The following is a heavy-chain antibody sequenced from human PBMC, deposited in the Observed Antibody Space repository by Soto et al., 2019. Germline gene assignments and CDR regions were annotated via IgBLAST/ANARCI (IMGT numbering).Heavy chain of an antibody. CDR1: GGSISSSSYY. D-gene: IGHD6-13*01. Sequence: SETLSLTCTVSGGSISSSSYYWGWIRQPPGKGLEWIGSIYYSGSTYYNPSLKSRVTISVDTSKNQFSLKLSSVTAADTAVYYCARISKGGGIAAAGTRSIKFDPWGQGTLVTVSS. V-gene: IGHV4-39*07. CDR3: ARISKGGGIAAAGTRSIKFDP. J-gene: IGHJ5*02. CDR2: IYYSGST.